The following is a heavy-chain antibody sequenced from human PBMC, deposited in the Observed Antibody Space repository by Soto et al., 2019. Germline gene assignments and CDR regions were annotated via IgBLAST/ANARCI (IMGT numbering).Heavy chain of an antibody. D-gene: IGHD2-2*01. Sequence: ETLSLNCPVSVGSMSSYYLSWIRHHPVKGLEWIGYIYYSGSTNYNPSLKSRVTISVDTSKNQFSLKLSSVTAADTAVYYCARGAVVPAAISYYGMDVWGQGTTVTV. CDR1: VGSMSSYY. CDR2: IYYSGST. V-gene: IGHV4-59*01. J-gene: IGHJ6*02. CDR3: ARGAVVPAAISYYGMDV.